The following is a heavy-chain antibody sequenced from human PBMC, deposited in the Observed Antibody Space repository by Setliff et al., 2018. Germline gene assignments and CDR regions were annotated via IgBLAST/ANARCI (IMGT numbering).Heavy chain of an antibody. Sequence: SETLSLTCTVSGGSISSFYWGWVRQPPGKGLEWIGHFYNSGSSKYNPSLKSRVTISVDTSHNNLSLKLSSVTAADTAVYYWLRSNYYGSGNFWAYYMDVWGKGTTVTVSS. V-gene: IGHV4-4*08. D-gene: IGHD3-10*01. CDR1: GGSISSFY. CDR2: FYNSGSS. J-gene: IGHJ6*03. CDR3: LRSNYYGSGNFWAYYMDV.